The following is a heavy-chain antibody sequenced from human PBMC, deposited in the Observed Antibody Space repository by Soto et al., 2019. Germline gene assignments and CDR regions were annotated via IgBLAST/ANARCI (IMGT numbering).Heavy chain of an antibody. J-gene: IGHJ1*01. CDR1: GGTFSSYA. CDR3: ARLNSSGWYAEYFQQ. Sequence: QVQLGQSGAEVKKPGSSVKVSCKSSGGTFSSYAISWVRQATGRGLEWMGGIIPTFGTADYAQTFQDRVTIPDDQSPSTAYIQLSSLRSEDTALYYCARLNSSGWYAEYFQQWGQGTLVTVS. D-gene: IGHD6-19*01. V-gene: IGHV1-69*12. CDR2: IIPTFGTA.